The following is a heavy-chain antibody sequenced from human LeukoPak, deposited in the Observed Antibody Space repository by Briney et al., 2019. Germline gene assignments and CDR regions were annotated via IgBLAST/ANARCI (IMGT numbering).Heavy chain of an antibody. D-gene: IGHD4-17*01. CDR2: INHSGST. J-gene: IGHJ4*02. Sequence: SETLSLTCAVYGGSFSGYYWSWIRQPPGKGMEWIGEINHSGSTNYNPSLKSRVTISVDTSKNQFSLKLSSVTAADTAVYYCATPLGYGEPFDYWGQGTLVTVSS. CDR3: ATPLGYGEPFDY. V-gene: IGHV4-34*01. CDR1: GGSFSGYY.